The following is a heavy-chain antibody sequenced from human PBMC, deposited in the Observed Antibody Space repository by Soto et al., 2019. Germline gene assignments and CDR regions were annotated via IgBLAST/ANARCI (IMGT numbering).Heavy chain of an antibody. CDR1: GLTFSSYA. J-gene: IGHJ3*02. Sequence: GGSLRLSCAAFGLTFSSYAMSWVRQAPGKGLEWVSAISGSGGSTYYTDSVRGRFTISRDNSKNTLYLQMNSLRAEDTAVYYCAKDHSYDFWSGPHDAFAIWGQGTMVTVSS. V-gene: IGHV3-23*01. CDR3: AKDHSYDFWSGPHDAFAI. D-gene: IGHD3-3*01. CDR2: ISGSGGST.